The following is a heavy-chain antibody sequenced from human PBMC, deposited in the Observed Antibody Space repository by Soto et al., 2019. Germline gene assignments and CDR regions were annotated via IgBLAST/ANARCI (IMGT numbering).Heavy chain of an antibody. J-gene: IGHJ1*01. V-gene: IGHV1-8*01. CDR3: SFGVISRGLRRIKYFQL. Sequence: ASVKVSCKASGYTFTSYDINWVRQATGQGLERMGWMNPNSGNTGYAQKFQGRVTMTRNTSISTAYMEQSSLRSVDTSVYFFSFGVISRGLRRIKYFQLWGQGTLVTVSS. CDR1: GYTFTSYD. D-gene: IGHD4-17*01. CDR2: MNPNSGNT.